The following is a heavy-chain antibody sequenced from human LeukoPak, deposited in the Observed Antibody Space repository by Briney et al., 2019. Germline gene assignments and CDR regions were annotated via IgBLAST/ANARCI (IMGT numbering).Heavy chain of an antibody. Sequence: PGGSLRLSCAASGFIFDDYGMTWVRQAPGKGLEWVSGINWNGDSTGYGDSVKGRFNISRDNAKNSLYLQMSSMRADDTAVYYCARDSRSYGSGSYGGWHYYGMDVWGQGTTVTVSS. CDR1: GFIFDDYG. J-gene: IGHJ6*02. D-gene: IGHD3-10*01. V-gene: IGHV3-20*04. CDR2: INWNGDST. CDR3: ARDSRSYGSGSYGGWHYYGMDV.